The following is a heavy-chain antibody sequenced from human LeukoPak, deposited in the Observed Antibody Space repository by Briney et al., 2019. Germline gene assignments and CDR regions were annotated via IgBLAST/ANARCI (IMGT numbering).Heavy chain of an antibody. J-gene: IGHJ5*02. CDR3: AAAGPHCSSTSCRGQFDP. V-gene: IGHV1-8*01. D-gene: IGHD2-2*01. CDR1: GYTFTSYD. CDR2: MNPNSGNT. Sequence: GASVKVSCKASGYTFTSYDINWVRQATGQGLEWMGWMNPNSGNTGYAQKFQGRVTMTRNTSISIAYMELSSLRSEDTAVYYCAAAGPHCSSTSCRGQFDPWGQGTLVTVSS.